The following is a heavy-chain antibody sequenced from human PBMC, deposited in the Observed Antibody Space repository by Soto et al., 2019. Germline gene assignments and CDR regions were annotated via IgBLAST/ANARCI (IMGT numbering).Heavy chain of an antibody. D-gene: IGHD3-9*01. J-gene: IGHJ5*02. CDR1: GGSITSYH. Sequence: SETLSLTFVVSGGSITSYHWSWIRQFPGKGLEWIAYTSYTGNTNYNPSLPSRGTISMDRSKSQLSLTLTSMTAADTAVYYCASESHSDCSLDLCGRGPPTTVS. V-gene: IGHV4-59*01. CDR3: ASESHSDCSLDL. CDR2: TSYTGNT.